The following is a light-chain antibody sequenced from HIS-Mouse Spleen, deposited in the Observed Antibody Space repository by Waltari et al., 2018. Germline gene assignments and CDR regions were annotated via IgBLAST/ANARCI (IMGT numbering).Light chain of an antibody. CDR3: CSYAGSSTVV. J-gene: IGLJ2*01. Sequence: QSALTQPASVSGSPGQSITISCTGTSSAVGIYNLFSWYQQHPGKAPKLMIYEGSKRPSGVSNRFSGSKSGNTASLTISGLQAEDEADYYCCSYAGSSTVVFGGGTKLTVL. CDR2: EGS. V-gene: IGLV2-23*01. CDR1: SSAVGIYNL.